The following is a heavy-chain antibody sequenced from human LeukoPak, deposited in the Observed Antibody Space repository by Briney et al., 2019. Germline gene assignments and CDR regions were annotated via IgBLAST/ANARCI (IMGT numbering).Heavy chain of an antibody. CDR2: INTNTGNP. Sequence: PLASVKVSCKASGYTFTSYAMNWVRQAPGQGLEWMGWINTNTGNPTYAQGFTGRFVFSLDTSVSTAYLQISSLKAEDTAVYYCAREGGQFDYGDYAFLQFSWFDPWGQGTLVTVSS. CDR1: GYTFTSYA. J-gene: IGHJ5*02. CDR3: AREGGQFDYGDYAFLQFSWFDP. D-gene: IGHD4-17*01. V-gene: IGHV7-4-1*02.